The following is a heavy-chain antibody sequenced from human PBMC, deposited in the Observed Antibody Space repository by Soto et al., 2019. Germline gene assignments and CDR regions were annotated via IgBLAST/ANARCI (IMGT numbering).Heavy chain of an antibody. V-gene: IGHV4-31*03. CDR3: AREVAAADYYYYYYMDV. CDR2: IYYSGST. Sequence: SETLSLTCTVSGGSISSGGYYWSWIRQHPGKGLEWIGYIYYSGSTYYNPSLKSRATISVDTSKNQFSLKLSSVTAADTAVYYCAREVAAADYYYYYYMDVWGKGTTVTVSS. CDR1: GGSISSGGYY. D-gene: IGHD6-13*01. J-gene: IGHJ6*03.